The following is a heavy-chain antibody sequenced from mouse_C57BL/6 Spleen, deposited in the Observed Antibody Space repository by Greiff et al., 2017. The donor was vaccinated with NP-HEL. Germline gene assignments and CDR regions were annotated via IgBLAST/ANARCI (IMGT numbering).Heavy chain of an antibody. V-gene: IGHV2-2*01. CDR3: ARNDPTVVARSYWYFDV. CDR2: IWSGGST. Sequence: VHLVESGPGLVQPSQSLSITCTVSGFSLTSYGVHWVRQSPGKGLEWLGVIWSGGSTDYNAAFISRLSISKDNSKSQVFFKMNSLQADDTAIYYCARNDPTVVARSYWYFDVWGTGTTVTVSS. D-gene: IGHD1-1*01. J-gene: IGHJ1*03. CDR1: GFSLTSYG.